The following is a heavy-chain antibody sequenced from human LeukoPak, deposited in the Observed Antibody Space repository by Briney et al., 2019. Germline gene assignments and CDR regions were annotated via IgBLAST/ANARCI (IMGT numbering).Heavy chain of an antibody. Sequence: GGSLRLSCAASGFTFSNAWMSWVRQAPGKGLEWVGRIKSKKDGGTTDYAAPVKGRFTISRDDSKNTLYLQMNSLKTEDTAVYYCTKSIVGASTDWLDPWGQGTQVTVSS. J-gene: IGHJ5*02. CDR2: IKSKKDGGTT. CDR1: GFTFSNAW. CDR3: TKSIVGASTDWLDP. D-gene: IGHD1-26*01. V-gene: IGHV3-15*01.